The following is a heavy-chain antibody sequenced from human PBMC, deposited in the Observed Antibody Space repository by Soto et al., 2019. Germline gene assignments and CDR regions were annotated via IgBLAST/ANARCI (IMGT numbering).Heavy chain of an antibody. Sequence: QVQLVQSGAEVKKPGASVKVSCKASGYTFTSYGISWVRQAPGQGLEWMGWISAYNGNTNYAQKLQGRVTMTTDTSTSTAYMELRRRSSDDTAVYYCARDHDEGSGDYYYYGMDVWGQGTTVTVSS. J-gene: IGHJ6*02. CDR3: ARDHDEGSGDYYYYGMDV. CDR1: GYTFTSYG. V-gene: IGHV1-18*01. D-gene: IGHD3-10*01. CDR2: ISAYNGNT.